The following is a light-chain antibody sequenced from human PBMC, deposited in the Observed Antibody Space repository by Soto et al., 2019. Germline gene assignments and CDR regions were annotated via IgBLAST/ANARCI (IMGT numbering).Light chain of an antibody. V-gene: IGLV2-11*01. Sequence: QSALTQPRSVSGSPGQSVTISCTGTNSDVGGYNFVSWYQQLPGKAPKLMISAVSQRPSGVPDRFSGSKSGNTASLTISGLQADDEADYYCGSYASASLIFGGGTKVTVL. CDR2: AVS. CDR1: NSDVGGYNF. CDR3: GSYASASLI. J-gene: IGLJ2*01.